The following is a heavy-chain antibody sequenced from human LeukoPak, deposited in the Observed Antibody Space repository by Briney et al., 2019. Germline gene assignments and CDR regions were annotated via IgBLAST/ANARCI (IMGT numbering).Heavy chain of an antibody. Sequence: ASVKVSCKASGYTFTRYYMHWVRQAPGQGLEWMGWINPNSGGTNYAQKFQGRVTMTGDTSISTAYMELSRLRSDDTAVYYCARDRAGVSYYYESSGYSFDYWGQGTLVTVSS. CDR3: ARDRAGVSYYYESSGYSFDY. CDR2: INPNSGGT. J-gene: IGHJ4*02. V-gene: IGHV1-2*02. D-gene: IGHD3-22*01. CDR1: GYTFTRYY.